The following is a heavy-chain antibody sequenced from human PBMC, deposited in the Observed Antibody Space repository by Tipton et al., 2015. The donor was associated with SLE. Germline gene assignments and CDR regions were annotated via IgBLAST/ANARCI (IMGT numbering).Heavy chain of an antibody. CDR2: IYYSGST. Sequence: TLSLTCTVSGGSISSYYWSWIRQPPGKGLEWIGSIYYSGSTYYNPSLKSRVTISVDTSKNQFSLKLSSVTAADTAVYYCASSSPDAFDIWGQGTVVTVSS. J-gene: IGHJ3*02. CDR1: GGSISSYY. D-gene: IGHD6-6*01. V-gene: IGHV4-59*05. CDR3: ASSSPDAFDI.